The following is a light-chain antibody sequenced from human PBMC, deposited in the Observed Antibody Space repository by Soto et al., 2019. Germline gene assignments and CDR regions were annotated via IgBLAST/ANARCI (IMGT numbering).Light chain of an antibody. J-gene: IGLJ1*01. CDR1: SSDVGGYNS. V-gene: IGLV2-14*01. CDR2: EVS. CDR3: SSYINSSTPSYV. Sequence: QSALTQPASVSGSPGQSITISCTGTSSDVGGYNSVSWYQQYPGQAPKVMIYEVSNRPSGVSNRFSGSKSGNTASLTISGLQAEDEADYYCSSYINSSTPSYVFGTGTKLTVL.